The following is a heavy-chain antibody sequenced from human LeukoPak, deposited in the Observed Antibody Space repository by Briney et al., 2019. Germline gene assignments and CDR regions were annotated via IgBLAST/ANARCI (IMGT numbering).Heavy chain of an antibody. D-gene: IGHD3-9*01. J-gene: IGHJ4*02. Sequence: SETLSLTCIVSGYSISSGYYWGWIRQPPVKGLEWIGSIYHSGNTYYNPSLKSRVTISLDTSKNQFSLKLSSVTAADTAVYYCARRTTYFGWRPSESPSCFDYWGQGTLVTVSS. CDR3: ARRTTYFGWRPSESPSCFDY. CDR1: GYSISSGYY. CDR2: IYHSGNT. V-gene: IGHV4-38-2*02.